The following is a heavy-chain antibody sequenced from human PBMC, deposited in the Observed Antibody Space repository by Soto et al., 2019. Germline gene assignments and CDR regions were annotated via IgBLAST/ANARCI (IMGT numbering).Heavy chain of an antibody. CDR2: IWYDGSNK. J-gene: IGHJ3*02. CDR3: ARDPTSIVVVASDAFDI. D-gene: IGHD2-15*01. V-gene: IGHV3-33*01. Sequence: PGGSLRLSCAGSGFTFSSYGMHWVRQAPGKGLEWVAVIWYDGSNKYYADSVKGRFTISRDNSKNTLYLQMNSLRAEDTAVYYCARDPTSIVVVASDAFDIWGQGTMVTVSS. CDR1: GFTFSSYG.